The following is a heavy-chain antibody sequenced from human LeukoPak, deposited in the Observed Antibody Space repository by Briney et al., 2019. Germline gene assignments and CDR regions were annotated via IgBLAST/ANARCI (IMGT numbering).Heavy chain of an antibody. J-gene: IGHJ4*02. CDR2: IYYSGTT. CDR3: ARGVYIAAAQYAY. V-gene: IGHV4-59*01. Sequence: PSETLSLTCTVSGGSISSYYWSWIRQPPGKGLEWIGYIYYSGTTNYNPSLKSRITISVDTSKNQFSLKLSSVTAADTAVYYCARGVYIAAAQYAYWGQGTLVTVSS. CDR1: GGSISSYY. D-gene: IGHD6-13*01.